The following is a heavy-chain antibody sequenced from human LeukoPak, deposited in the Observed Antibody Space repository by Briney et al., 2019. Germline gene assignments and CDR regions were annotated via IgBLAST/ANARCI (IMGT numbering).Heavy chain of an antibody. CDR1: GYTFTGFY. J-gene: IGHJ4*02. CDR3: ARGAEMATVSHFDY. V-gene: IGHV1-2*06. D-gene: IGHD5-24*01. Sequence: ASVKVSCKASGYTFTGFYIHWVRQAPGQGLEWVGRINSNSGGTVSARKFQGRVTMTRDTSISTAYMELSGLTSDDTAVYYCARGAEMATVSHFDYWGQGTLVTVSS. CDR2: INSNSGGT.